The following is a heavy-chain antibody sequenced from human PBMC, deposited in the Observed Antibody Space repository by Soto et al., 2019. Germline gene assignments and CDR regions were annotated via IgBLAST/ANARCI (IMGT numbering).Heavy chain of an antibody. D-gene: IGHD2-2*01. V-gene: IGHV3-30*03. Sequence: GGSLRLSCAASGFFSSYGMHWVRQAPGKGLEWVAAISYDGSDKYYADSVKGRFTISRDNSKETLNMQMNSLRAEDTAVYYCARGYCNSTSCWAFASWGQGSLVTVSS. J-gene: IGHJ5*02. CDR1: GFFSSYG. CDR2: ISYDGSDK. CDR3: ARGYCNSTSCWAFAS.